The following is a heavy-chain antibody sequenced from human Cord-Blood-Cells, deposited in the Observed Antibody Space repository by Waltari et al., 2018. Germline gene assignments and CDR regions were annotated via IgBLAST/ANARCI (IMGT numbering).Heavy chain of an antibody. CDR2: IKQDGSEK. J-gene: IGHJ4*02. D-gene: IGHD4-17*01. CDR3: ARDSYGDYFDY. CDR1: GFTFSSYW. V-gene: IGHV3-7*01. Sequence: EVQLVESGGGLVQPGGSLRLSCAASGFTFSSYWMSWVRQAPGKGLEWVANIKQDGSEKYYVDSVKGRFTISRDNTKNSLYLQMNSLRAEDTAVYYCARDSYGDYFDYWGQGTLVTVSS.